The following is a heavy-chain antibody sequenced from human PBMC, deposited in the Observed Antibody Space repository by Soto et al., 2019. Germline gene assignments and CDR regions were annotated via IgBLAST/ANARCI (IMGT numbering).Heavy chain of an antibody. J-gene: IGHJ4*02. Sequence: QVQLQQWGAGLLKPSETLSLPCAVYGGSFSGYYWSWIRQPPGKGLEWIGEINHSGSTNYNPSLKSRVTISVDTSKNQFSLKLSSVTAADTAVYYCARGRVIYVWGSYRYFDYWGQGTLVTVSS. CDR1: GGSFSGYY. CDR2: INHSGST. D-gene: IGHD3-16*02. V-gene: IGHV4-34*01. CDR3: ARGRVIYVWGSYRYFDY.